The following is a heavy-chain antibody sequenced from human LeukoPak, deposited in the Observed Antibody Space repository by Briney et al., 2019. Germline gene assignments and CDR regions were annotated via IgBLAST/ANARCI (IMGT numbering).Heavy chain of an antibody. D-gene: IGHD6-19*01. CDR3: AKSGGRSVSSSGYMFDP. CDR2: ISYDGSNK. J-gene: IGHJ5*02. CDR1: GFTFSSYA. Sequence: GGSLRLSCAASGFTFSSYAMHWVRQAPGKGLEWVAVISYDGSNKYYADSVKGRFTISRDNSKNTLYLQMNSLRAEDTAVYYCAKSGGRSVSSSGYMFDPWGQGTLVTVSS. V-gene: IGHV3-30-3*02.